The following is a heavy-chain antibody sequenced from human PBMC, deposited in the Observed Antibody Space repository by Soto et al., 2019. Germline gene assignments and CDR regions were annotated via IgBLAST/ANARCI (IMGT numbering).Heavy chain of an antibody. V-gene: IGHV3-15*07. J-gene: IGHJ4*02. Sequence: GGSLRLSCAASGFTFSNAWMNWVRQAPGKGLEWVGRIKSKTDGGTTDYAAPVKGRFTISRDDSKNTLYLQMNSLKTEDTAVYYCTTAVPAVADLFDYWGQGTLVTVSS. D-gene: IGHD6-19*01. CDR1: GFTFSNAW. CDR2: IKSKTDGGTT. CDR3: TTAVPAVADLFDY.